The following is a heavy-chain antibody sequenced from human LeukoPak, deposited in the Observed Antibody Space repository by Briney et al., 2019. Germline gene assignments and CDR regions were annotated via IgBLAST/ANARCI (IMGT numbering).Heavy chain of an antibody. CDR1: GYTFTSYG. CDR3: ARDQVEYNWKRAYYFDY. D-gene: IGHD1-20*01. CDR2: ISAYNGNT. Sequence: ASVKVSCKASGYTFTSYGISRVRQAPGQGLEWMGWISAYNGNTNYAQKLQGRVTMTTDTSTSTAYMELRSLRSDDTAVYYCARDQVEYNWKRAYYFDYWGQGTLVTVSS. J-gene: IGHJ4*02. V-gene: IGHV1-18*01.